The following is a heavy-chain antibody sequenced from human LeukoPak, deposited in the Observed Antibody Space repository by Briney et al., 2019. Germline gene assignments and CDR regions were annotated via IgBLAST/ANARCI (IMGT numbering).Heavy chain of an antibody. CDR3: ARSTPNANSSLSFDI. Sequence: ASVKVSCKASGYTFTAYYIQWVRQAPGQGLEWMGYISPNSGGTNYAQKFQGRVSMTRDTSITTAYMELRSLRSDDTAVYYCARSTPNANSSLSFDIWGQGTMVTVSS. CDR1: GYTFTAYY. J-gene: IGHJ3*02. CDR2: ISPNSGGT. D-gene: IGHD4-23*01. V-gene: IGHV1-2*02.